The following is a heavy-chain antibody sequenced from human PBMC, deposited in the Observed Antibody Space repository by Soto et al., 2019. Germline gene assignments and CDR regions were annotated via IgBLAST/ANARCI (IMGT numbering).Heavy chain of an antibody. Sequence: LRLSCVVSGISFDDYAMHWVRQAPGKGLEWVSGINWDSGDIGYADSVKGRFTISRDNAKNSLYLQMNSLKTEDTALYYCAKDTAPGFYDANGHLDYWGQGTPVTVSS. CDR3: AKDTAPGFYDANGHLDY. V-gene: IGHV3-9*01. D-gene: IGHD2-8*01. CDR2: INWDSGDI. CDR1: GISFDDYA. J-gene: IGHJ4*02.